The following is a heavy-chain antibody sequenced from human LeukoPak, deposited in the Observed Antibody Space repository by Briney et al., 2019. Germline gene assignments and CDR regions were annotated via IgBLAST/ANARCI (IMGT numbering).Heavy chain of an antibody. J-gene: IGHJ4*02. CDR1: GITLSNYG. D-gene: IGHD5-12*01. V-gene: IGHV3-23*01. CDR3: VRDGGVSGYDLLDY. CDR2: ISDSGGST. Sequence: GGSLRLSCAVSGITLSNYGMSWVRQAPGKGLEWVAGISDSGGSTNYADSVKGRFTVSRDNPKNSLSLQMNSLRAEDTAVYYCVRDGGVSGYDLLDYWGQGTLVTVSS.